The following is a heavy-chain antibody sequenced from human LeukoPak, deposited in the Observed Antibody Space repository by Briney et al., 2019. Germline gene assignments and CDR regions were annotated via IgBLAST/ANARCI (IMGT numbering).Heavy chain of an antibody. CDR3: AKDNRRHYTSGPNPDSLH. D-gene: IGHD6-19*01. J-gene: IGHJ4*02. Sequence: GRSLRLSCAGSGFIFNNYAMHWVRQPPGKGLEWVSGISWNSGSIDYADSAKGRFTISRDNAKNSLYLQMNSLRVEDTAFYYCAKDNRRHYTSGPNPDSLHWGQGALVTVSS. V-gene: IGHV3-9*01. CDR2: ISWNSGSI. CDR1: GFIFNNYA.